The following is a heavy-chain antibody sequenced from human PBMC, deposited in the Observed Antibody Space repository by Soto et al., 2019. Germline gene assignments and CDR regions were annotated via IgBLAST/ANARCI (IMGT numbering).Heavy chain of an antibody. J-gene: IGHJ6*02. V-gene: IGHV3-21*01. D-gene: IGHD2-15*01. CDR3: ARGDCSGGSCYHHYYYGMDV. CDR2: ISSSSSYI. CDR1: GFTFSSYS. Sequence: EVQLVESGGGLVKPGGSLRLSCAASGFTFSSYSMNWVRQAPGKGLEWVSSISSSSSYIYYADSVKGRFTISRDNAKNSLYLQMNSLRAEDTAVYYCARGDCSGGSCYHHYYYGMDVWGQGTTVTVSS.